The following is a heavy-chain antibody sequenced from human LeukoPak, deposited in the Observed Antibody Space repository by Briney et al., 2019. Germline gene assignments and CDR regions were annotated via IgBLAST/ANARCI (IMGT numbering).Heavy chain of an antibody. V-gene: IGHV4-59*01. CDR3: ARVDSGYDLYYYYYYYMDV. D-gene: IGHD5-12*01. Sequence: SETLSLTCTVPGGSISSYYWSWIRQPPGKGLEWIGYIYYSGSTNYNPSLKSRVTISVDTSKNQFSLKLSSVTAADTAVYYCARVDSGYDLYYYYYYYMDVWGKGTTVTISS. CDR2: IYYSGST. CDR1: GGSISSYY. J-gene: IGHJ6*03.